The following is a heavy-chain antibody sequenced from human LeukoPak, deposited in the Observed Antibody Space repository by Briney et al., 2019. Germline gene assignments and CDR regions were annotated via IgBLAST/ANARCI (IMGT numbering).Heavy chain of an antibody. Sequence: SETLSLTCTVSGGSISSSSYYWGWIRQPPGKGLEWIGSIYYSGSTYYNPSLKSRVTISVDTSKNQFSLKLSSVTAADTAVYYCARDQGRYDYGDSRYFDLWGRGTLVTVSS. D-gene: IGHD4-17*01. CDR2: IYYSGST. CDR1: GGSISSSSYY. V-gene: IGHV4-39*07. CDR3: ARDQGRYDYGDSRYFDL. J-gene: IGHJ2*01.